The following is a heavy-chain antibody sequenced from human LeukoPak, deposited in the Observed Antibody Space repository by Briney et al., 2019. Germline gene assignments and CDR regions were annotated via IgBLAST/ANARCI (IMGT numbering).Heavy chain of an antibody. J-gene: IGHJ4*02. Sequence: ASVTVSFTASGYTFTIYAMDWVGQAPGQRQEWMGWINAGNGNTKYSQKFQGRVTITRDTSASTAYMELSSLRSEDTAVYYCARDPNPDYSIYYFDYWGQGTLVTVSS. D-gene: IGHD4-11*01. CDR1: GYTFTIYA. V-gene: IGHV1-3*01. CDR3: ARDPNPDYSIYYFDY. CDR2: INAGNGNT.